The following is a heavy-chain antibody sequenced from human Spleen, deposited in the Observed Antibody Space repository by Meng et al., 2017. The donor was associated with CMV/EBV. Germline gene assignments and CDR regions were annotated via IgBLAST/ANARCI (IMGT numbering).Heavy chain of an antibody. D-gene: IGHD6-13*01. V-gene: IGHV3-23*01. J-gene: IGHJ4*02. Sequence: GESLKISCAASGFTFSSYAMSWVRQAPGKGLEWVSAISGSGGSTYYVDSVKGRFTISRDNSKNTLYLQMNSLRAEDTAVYYCAKAYSSSWYREYYDYWGQGTLVTVSS. CDR3: AKAYSSSWYREYYDY. CDR1: GFTFSSYA. CDR2: ISGSGGST.